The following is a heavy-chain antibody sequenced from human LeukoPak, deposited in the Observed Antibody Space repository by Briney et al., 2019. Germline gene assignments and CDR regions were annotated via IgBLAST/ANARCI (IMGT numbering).Heavy chain of an antibody. CDR2: ISSSGTSI. V-gene: IGHV3-48*02. CDR1: GFTFSSFS. Sequence: GGSLRLSCAASGFTFSSFSMNWVRQAPGKGLEWISFISSSGTSIYYADSVKGRFSISRDNAKNSLYLQMSSLRDEDTAVYYCARDDRRKSGSPRWFDPWGQGTLVTVSS. D-gene: IGHD1-26*01. J-gene: IGHJ5*02. CDR3: ARDDRRKSGSPRWFDP.